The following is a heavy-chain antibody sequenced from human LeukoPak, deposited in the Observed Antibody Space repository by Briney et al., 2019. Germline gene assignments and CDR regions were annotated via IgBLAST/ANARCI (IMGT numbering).Heavy chain of an antibody. D-gene: IGHD3-3*01. Sequence: GGSLRLSCAASGFTFSVYPMNWVRQAPGKGLEWLSNIRSDGDAYYADSVKGRFTVSRDNAENSLYLQMSSLRDEDTAVYYCARDDSHAFGIWGQGTMVTVSS. CDR2: IRSDGDA. V-gene: IGHV3-48*02. CDR1: GFTFSVYP. J-gene: IGHJ3*02. CDR3: ARDDSHAFGI.